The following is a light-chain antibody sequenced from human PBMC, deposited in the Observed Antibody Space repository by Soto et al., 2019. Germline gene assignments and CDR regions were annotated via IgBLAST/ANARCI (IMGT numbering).Light chain of an antibody. CDR1: QGIRND. Sequence: AIQMTHSPSSLSASVGDRVTITCRASQGIRNDLDWFQQKPGKAPKLLIYAASKLQSGVPARFSGSGSGTDFTLTISSLQPEDSATYYCLQKYFYPVTFVHWTKVDSK. V-gene: IGKV1-6*01. CDR2: AAS. CDR3: LQKYFYPVT. J-gene: IGKJ3*01.